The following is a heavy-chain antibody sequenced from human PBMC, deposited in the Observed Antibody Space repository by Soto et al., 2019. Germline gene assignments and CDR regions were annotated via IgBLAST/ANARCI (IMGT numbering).Heavy chain of an antibody. CDR1: GFTFSSYA. CDR3: ARDNGNYGSGSFAH. D-gene: IGHD3-10*01. CDR2: LSGTGDSA. Sequence: EVQLLESGGGLVQPGGSLRLSCAASGFTFSSYALSWVRQAPGKGLEWVSALSGTGDSADYANSVKSRFTISRDDSKTTLYLVMSSLRVEDTAIYYCARDNGNYGSGSFAHWGQGTLVTVSS. V-gene: IGHV3-23*01. J-gene: IGHJ4*02.